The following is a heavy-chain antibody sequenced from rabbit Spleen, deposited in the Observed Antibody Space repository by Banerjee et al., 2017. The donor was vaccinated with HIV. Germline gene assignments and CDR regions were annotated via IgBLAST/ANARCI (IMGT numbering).Heavy chain of an antibody. CDR1: GFSFSSGYD. V-gene: IGHV1S43*01. CDR3: VRDLGYDDYSENGYSNL. Sequence: QQQLVESGGGLVKPGATLTLTCKASGFSFSSGYDMCWVRQAPGKGLEWIGYIDPIFGRTYYANWFDGRFTISRHNAQNTLYLQLNSLTAADTATYFCVRDLGYDDYSENGYSNLWGPGTLVTIS. CDR2: IDPIFGRT. J-gene: IGHJ4*01. D-gene: IGHD2-1*01.